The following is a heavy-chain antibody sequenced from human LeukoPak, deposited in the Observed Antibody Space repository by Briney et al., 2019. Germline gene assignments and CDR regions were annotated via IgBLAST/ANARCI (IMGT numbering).Heavy chain of an antibody. V-gene: IGHV3-7*01. CDR3: ARHTRLEY. D-gene: IGHD1-1*01. Sequence: GSLRLPCAASGFTFSNYWMSWVRQAPGKGLECVANIKQGGSEKYYVDSVKGRFTISRDNAKNSLYLQMNSLRAEDTAVYYCARHTRLEYWGQGTMVTVSS. CDR2: IKQGGSEK. J-gene: IGHJ4*02. CDR1: GFTFSNYW.